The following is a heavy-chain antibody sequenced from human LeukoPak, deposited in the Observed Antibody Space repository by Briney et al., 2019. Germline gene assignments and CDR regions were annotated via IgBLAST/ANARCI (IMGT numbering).Heavy chain of an antibody. CDR1: GGSISSSSYY. V-gene: IGHV4-39*01. Sequence: SETLSLTCTVSGGSISSSSYYWGWIRQPPGKGLEWIGSIYYSGSTYYNPSLKSRVTISVDTSKNQFSLKLSSVTAADTAVYYCAGASATQYSRYDYRWFDPWGQGTLVTVSS. CDR3: AGASATQYSRYDYRWFDP. D-gene: IGHD5-12*01. J-gene: IGHJ5*02. CDR2: IYYSGST.